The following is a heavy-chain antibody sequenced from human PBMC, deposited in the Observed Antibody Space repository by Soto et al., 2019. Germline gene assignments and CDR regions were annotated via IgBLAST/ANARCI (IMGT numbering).Heavy chain of an antibody. Sequence: QVQLVQSGAEVKKPGASVKVSCKASGYTFTSYGISWVRQAPGQGLEWMGWISAYNGNTNYAQKLQGRVTMTTDTSTSTAYMELRSLRSDDTAVYYCARDRDIYWSSTSCYNGGGYYYYGMDVWGQGTTVTVSS. J-gene: IGHJ6*02. CDR2: ISAYNGNT. V-gene: IGHV1-18*04. CDR1: GYTFTSYG. D-gene: IGHD2-2*02. CDR3: ARDRDIYWSSTSCYNGGGYYYYGMDV.